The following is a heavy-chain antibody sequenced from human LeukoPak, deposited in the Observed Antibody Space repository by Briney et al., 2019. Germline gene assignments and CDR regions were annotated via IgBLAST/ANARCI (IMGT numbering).Heavy chain of an antibody. Sequence: SETLSLTCTVSGYSISSGFYWGWIRQPPGKGLECIGSIYHSGSTYYNPSLKSRVTISVDTSKNQFSLKLSSVTAADTAVYYCARHSYILTGYLYYYYYMDVWGKGTTVTISS. D-gene: IGHD3-9*01. CDR2: IYHSGST. J-gene: IGHJ6*03. V-gene: IGHV4-38-2*02. CDR3: ARHSYILTGYLYYYYYMDV. CDR1: GYSISSGFY.